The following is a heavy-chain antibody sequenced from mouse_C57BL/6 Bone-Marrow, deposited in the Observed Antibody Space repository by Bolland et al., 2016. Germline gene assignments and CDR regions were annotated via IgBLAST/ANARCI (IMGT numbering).Heavy chain of an antibody. J-gene: IGHJ3*01. CDR3: ARGNYYPDY. D-gene: IGHD1-1*01. CDR2: IYPGDGDT. Sequence: RIYPGDGDTNYNGKFKGKATLTADKSSSTAYMQLSTLTSEDSAVYFCARGNYYPDYWGQGTLV. V-gene: IGHV1-82*01.